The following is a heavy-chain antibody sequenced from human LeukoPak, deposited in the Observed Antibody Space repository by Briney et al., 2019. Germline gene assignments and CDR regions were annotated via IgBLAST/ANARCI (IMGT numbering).Heavy chain of an antibody. D-gene: IGHD4-23*01. CDR3: ARADGGNHFGAFDI. CDR2: ISSSSSYI. J-gene: IGHJ3*02. V-gene: IGHV3-21*01. CDR1: GFTFSSYS. Sequence: GGSLRLSCAAYGFTFSSYSMNWVRQAPGKGLEWVSSISSSSSYIYYADSVKGRFTISRDNAKNSLYLQMNSLRAEDTAVYYCARADGGNHFGAFDIWGQGTMVTVSS.